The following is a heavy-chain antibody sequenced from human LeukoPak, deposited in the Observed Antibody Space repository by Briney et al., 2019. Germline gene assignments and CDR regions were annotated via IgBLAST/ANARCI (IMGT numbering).Heavy chain of an antibody. D-gene: IGHD3-22*01. Sequence: SETLSLTCTVSGGSISSYYWSWIRQPAGKGLEWIGSIYYSGSTYYNPSLKSRVTISVDTSKNQFSLKLSSVTAADTAVYYCARGGSDYYDSSGYTFDYWGQGTLVTVSS. CDR1: GGSISSYY. CDR3: ARGGSDYYDSSGYTFDY. J-gene: IGHJ4*02. V-gene: IGHV4-4*07. CDR2: IYYSGST.